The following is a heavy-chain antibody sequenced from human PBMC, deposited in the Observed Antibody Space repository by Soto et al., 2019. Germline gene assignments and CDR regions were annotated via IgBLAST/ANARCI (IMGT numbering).Heavy chain of an antibody. CDR2: ISGSGDST. V-gene: IGHV3-23*01. Sequence: EVQLLESGGGLVQPGGSLRLSCAGSGFTFSSVAMTWVRQAPGKGLEWVSSISGSGDSTYYADSVKGRFTISRDNSKNTLYLQINSLRAEDTAVYYCAKGSLPPGYWGQGTLVTVSS. J-gene: IGHJ4*02. CDR1: GFTFSSVA. CDR3: AKGSLPPGY.